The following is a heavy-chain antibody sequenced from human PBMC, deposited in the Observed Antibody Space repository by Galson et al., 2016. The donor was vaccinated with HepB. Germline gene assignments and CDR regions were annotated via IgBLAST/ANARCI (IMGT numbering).Heavy chain of an antibody. Sequence: SVKVSCKASGYTFTNYVISWVRQAPGQGLEWMGWFSASSGNTKNAQKFEGRVTMTTDTSTSTAYMELRSLRSDDTAVYYCARVSAAAHTDYWGQGTLVTVSS. D-gene: IGHD6-6*01. J-gene: IGHJ4*02. V-gene: IGHV1-18*01. CDR3: ARVSAAAHTDY. CDR2: FSASSGNT. CDR1: GYTFTNYV.